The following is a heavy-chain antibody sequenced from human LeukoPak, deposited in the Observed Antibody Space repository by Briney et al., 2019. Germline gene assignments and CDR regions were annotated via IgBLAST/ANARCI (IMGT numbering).Heavy chain of an antibody. CDR3: ARDIVVVVASTYYYYYGMDV. CDR2: ISSSGSYI. Sequence: GGSLRLSCAASGFTFSTYNMNWVRQAPGKGLEWVSSISSSGSYIHYADSVKGRFTTSRDNAKNSLYLQMNSLRAEDTAVYYCARDIVVVVASTYYYYYGMDVWGKGTTDTVSS. J-gene: IGHJ6*04. CDR1: GFTFSTYN. D-gene: IGHD2-15*01. V-gene: IGHV3-21*06.